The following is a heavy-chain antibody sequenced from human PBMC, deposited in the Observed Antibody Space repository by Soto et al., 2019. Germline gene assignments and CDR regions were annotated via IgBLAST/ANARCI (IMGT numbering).Heavy chain of an antibody. Sequence: VQLLESGGGLVQPGGSLRLSCAASGFSFSTCAVSWVRPAPGKGLEWVSSISASGDTTHYAESVRGRFTISRDNSRNTLHLQMSSLTAEDTAIYSCVAQATGYFVPFDFWGRGTLVTVSS. CDR1: GFSFSTCA. J-gene: IGHJ4*02. V-gene: IGHV3-23*01. D-gene: IGHD3-22*01. CDR3: VAQATGYFVPFDF. CDR2: ISASGDTT.